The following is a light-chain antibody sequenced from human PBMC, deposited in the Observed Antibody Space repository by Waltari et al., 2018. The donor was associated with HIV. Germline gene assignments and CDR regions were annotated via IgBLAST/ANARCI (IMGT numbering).Light chain of an antibody. J-gene: IGLJ3*02. V-gene: IGLV1-47*01. CDR3: VAWDDSLSGPV. Sequence: QSVLTQSPSASGTPGQRVTISCSGSSSNIGSNDVHWYQHLPGTAPKLLIYRNNQRPSGVPDRFSGSKSGTSVSLAISGLRSEDEADYYCVAWDDSLSGPVFGGGTKLTDL. CDR1: SSNIGSND. CDR2: RNN.